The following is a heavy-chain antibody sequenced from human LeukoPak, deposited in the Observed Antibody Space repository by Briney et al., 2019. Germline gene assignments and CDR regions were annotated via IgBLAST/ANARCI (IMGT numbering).Heavy chain of an antibody. J-gene: IGHJ4*02. Sequence: ASAKVSCKASGYTFTGYYMHWVRQAPGQGLEWMGIINPSGGSTTYAQKFQGRVTMTRDTSTGTDYMEVSSLTSEDTAVYYCARDRDGNYVDYWGQGTLVTVSS. V-gene: IGHV1-46*01. D-gene: IGHD3-10*01. CDR3: ARDRDGNYVDY. CDR2: INPSGGST. CDR1: GYTFTGYY.